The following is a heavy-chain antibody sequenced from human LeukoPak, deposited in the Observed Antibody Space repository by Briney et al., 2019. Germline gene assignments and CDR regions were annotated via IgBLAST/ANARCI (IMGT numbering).Heavy chain of an antibody. J-gene: IGHJ4*02. D-gene: IGHD6-19*01. CDR1: GGSISSGGYY. CDR2: IYYSGST. Sequence: SETLSLTCTVSGGSISSGGYYWSWIRQHPGKGLEWIGYIYYSGSTYYNPSLKSRVTISVDTSKNQFSLKLSSVTAADTAVYYCARGGGSGWYYFDYWGQGTLVTVSS. CDR3: ARGGGSGWYYFDY. V-gene: IGHV4-31*03.